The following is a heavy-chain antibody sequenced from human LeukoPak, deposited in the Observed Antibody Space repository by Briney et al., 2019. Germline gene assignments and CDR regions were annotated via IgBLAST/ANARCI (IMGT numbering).Heavy chain of an antibody. Sequence: SETLSLTCAVYGGSFSGYYWSWIRQPPGKGLEWIGEINHIGSTNYNPSLKSRVTISVGTSKNQFSLKLSSVTAADTAVYYCARGRLNYDILTGYYGSYYYMDVWGKGTTVTVSS. CDR2: INHIGST. CDR1: GGSFSGYY. V-gene: IGHV4-34*01. D-gene: IGHD3-9*01. J-gene: IGHJ6*03. CDR3: ARGRLNYDILTGYYGSYYYMDV.